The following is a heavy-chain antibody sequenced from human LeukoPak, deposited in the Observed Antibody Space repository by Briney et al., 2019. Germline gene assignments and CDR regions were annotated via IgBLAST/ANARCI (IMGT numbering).Heavy chain of an antibody. CDR3: AKGFAEVKPKIAVAEDYYMDV. V-gene: IGHV3-21*01. Sequence: GGSLRLSCAASGFTFSSYSMNWVRQAPGKGLEWVSSISSSSSYIYYADSVMGRFTISRDSSKNTLYLQMNSLRAEDTAVYYCAKGFAEVKPKIAVAEDYYMDVWGKGTTVTISS. J-gene: IGHJ6*03. D-gene: IGHD6-19*01. CDR2: ISSSSSYI. CDR1: GFTFSSYS.